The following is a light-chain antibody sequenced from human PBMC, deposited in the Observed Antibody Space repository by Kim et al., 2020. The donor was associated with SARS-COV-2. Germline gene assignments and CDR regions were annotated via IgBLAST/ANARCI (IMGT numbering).Light chain of an antibody. CDR3: SSYTSGITNYV. CDR2: DVR. J-gene: IGLJ1*01. Sequence: TLPRTEADSEICGNYYVLLYQQHPGKAPKVIVPDVRNRPSGVSNRFSGSKSGNTASLTISGLQAEDEADYYCSSYTSGITNYVFGTGTKVTVL. CDR1: DSEICGNYY. V-gene: IGLV2-14*03.